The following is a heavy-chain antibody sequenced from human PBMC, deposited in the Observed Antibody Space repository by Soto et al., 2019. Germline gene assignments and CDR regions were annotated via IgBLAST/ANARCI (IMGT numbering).Heavy chain of an antibody. D-gene: IGHD1-26*01. J-gene: IGHJ5*02. Sequence: QITLKESGPTLVNPTETLTLICTFSGFSLSTNGVGVGWIRQPPGKALEWLALIYWNDDKRYSPSLQSRLTIPKDTSKNPVVFTMTHLDPVDTATYYCAREGAIVPRFFDPWGQGILVTVSS. CDR1: GFSLSTNGVG. CDR3: AREGAIVPRFFDP. CDR2: IYWNDDK. V-gene: IGHV2-5*01.